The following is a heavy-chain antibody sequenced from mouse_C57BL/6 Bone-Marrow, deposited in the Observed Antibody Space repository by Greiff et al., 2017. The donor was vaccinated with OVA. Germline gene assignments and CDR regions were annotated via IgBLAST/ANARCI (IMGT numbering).Heavy chain of an antibody. J-gene: IGHJ4*01. CDR2: IHPNSGST. V-gene: IGHV1-64*01. CDR1: GYTFTSYW. D-gene: IGHD1-1*01. Sequence: QVQLQQPGAELVKPGASVKLSCKASGYTFTSYWMHWVKQRPGQGLEWIGMIHPNSGSTNYNEKFKSKATLTVDKSSSTAYMQLSSLTSEDSAVYYCAYYYGSSYGYAMDYWGQGTSVTVSS. CDR3: AYYYGSSYGYAMDY.